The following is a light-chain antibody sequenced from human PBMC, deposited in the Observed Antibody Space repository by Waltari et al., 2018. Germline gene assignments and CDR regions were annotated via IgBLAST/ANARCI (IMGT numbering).Light chain of an antibody. CDR3: QSYDDNSPDWV. V-gene: IGLV6-57*02. J-gene: IGLJ3*02. CDR2: ESN. Sequence: NLKLTQPRSVSESPGKTVIISCTGSSGNIAGNYVQWYRQRPGSAPTSGIYESNQSPSWVPNRFSGSIDSASNSASLTISGLKTEDEADYYCQSYDDNSPDWVFGGGTKLTVL. CDR1: SGNIAGNY.